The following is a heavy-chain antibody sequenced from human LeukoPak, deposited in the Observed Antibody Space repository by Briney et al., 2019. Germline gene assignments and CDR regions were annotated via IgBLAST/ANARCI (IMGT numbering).Heavy chain of an antibody. CDR1: GFTFSSYS. Sequence: GGSLRLSCAASGFTFSSYSMNWVRQAPGKGLEWVSYISSSSSTIYYADSVKGRFTISRDNAKNSLYLQMNSLRAEDTAVYYCAKTRPLDSSSWSHGDYWGQGTLVTVSS. J-gene: IGHJ4*02. CDR2: ISSSSSTI. V-gene: IGHV3-48*01. D-gene: IGHD6-13*01. CDR3: AKTRPLDSSSWSHGDY.